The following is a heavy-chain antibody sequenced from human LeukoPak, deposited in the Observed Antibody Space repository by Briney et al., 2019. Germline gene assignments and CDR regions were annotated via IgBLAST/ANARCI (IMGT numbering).Heavy chain of an antibody. Sequence: GASVKVSCTASGYTFTSYYMHWVRQATGQGLEWMGWMSPNSGNTGYAQKFQGRVTMTRSTSMSTAYMELSSLRSEDTAVYYCVRGPPNWGYDYWGQGTLVTVSS. J-gene: IGHJ4*02. CDR1: GYTFTSYY. D-gene: IGHD7-27*01. V-gene: IGHV1-8*02. CDR3: VRGPPNWGYDY. CDR2: MSPNSGNT.